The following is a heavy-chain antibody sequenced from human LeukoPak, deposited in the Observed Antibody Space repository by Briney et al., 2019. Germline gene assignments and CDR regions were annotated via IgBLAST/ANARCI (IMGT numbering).Heavy chain of an antibody. Sequence: QTSETLSLTCTVSGGSISSYYWSWIRQPPGKGLEWIGEINHSGSTNYNPSLKSRVTISVDTSKNQFSLKLSSVTAADTAVYYCARGIRGSYITWGQGTLVTVSS. CDR2: INHSGST. D-gene: IGHD1-26*01. V-gene: IGHV4-34*01. CDR3: ARGIRGSYIT. J-gene: IGHJ5*02. CDR1: GGSISSYY.